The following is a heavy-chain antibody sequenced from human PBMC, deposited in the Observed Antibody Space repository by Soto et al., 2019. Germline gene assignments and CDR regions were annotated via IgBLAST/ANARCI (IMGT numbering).Heavy chain of an antibody. CDR1: GFTFSSYW. V-gene: IGHV3-74*01. Sequence: EVQLVESGGGLVQPGGSLRLSCAASGFTFSSYWMHWVRQAPGKGLVWVSRINSDGSSTSYADSVKGRFTISRDNAKNTMYLQMNSLRAEDTAVYYCASYYGSGIYHSKYRGQGTLVTVAS. CDR2: INSDGSST. CDR3: ASYYGSGIYHSKY. J-gene: IGHJ4*02. D-gene: IGHD3-10*01.